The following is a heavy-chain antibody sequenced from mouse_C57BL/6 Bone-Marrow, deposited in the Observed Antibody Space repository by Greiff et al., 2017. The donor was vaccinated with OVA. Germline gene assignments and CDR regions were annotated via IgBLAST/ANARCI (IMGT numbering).Heavy chain of an antibody. J-gene: IGHJ2*01. Sequence: EVKVVESGGDLVKPGGSLKLSCAASGFTLSSYGMSWVRQTPDKRLEWVATISSGGSYTYYPDSVKGRFTISRDNAKNTLYLQMSSLKSEDTDMYYCARDPVVDYWGQGTTLTVSS. D-gene: IGHD1-1*01. CDR3: ARDPVVDY. CDR1: GFTLSSYG. V-gene: IGHV5-6*01. CDR2: ISSGGSYT.